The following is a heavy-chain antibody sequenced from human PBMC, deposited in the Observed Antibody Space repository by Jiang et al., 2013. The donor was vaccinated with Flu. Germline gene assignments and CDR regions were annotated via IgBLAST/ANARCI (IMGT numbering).Heavy chain of an antibody. CDR1: GFNFNNFA. J-gene: IGHJ4*02. CDR2: LVAVGIGT. D-gene: IGHD3-22*01. CDR3: AKEDSYYFDTAPLDY. V-gene: IGHV3-23*01. Sequence: GFNFNNFAMSWVRQAPGRGWSGSQVLVAVGIGTYYADSVKGRFTVSRDNSKNTLSLQMISLRAEDTALYYCAKEDSYYFDTAPLDYWGQGTLGHRLL.